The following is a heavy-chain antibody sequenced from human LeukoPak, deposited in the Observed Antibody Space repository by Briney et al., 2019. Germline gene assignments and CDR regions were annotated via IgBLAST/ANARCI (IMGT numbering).Heavy chain of an antibody. D-gene: IGHD2-2*01. CDR3: ARDQDEDIVVVPAAPA. Sequence: GGSLRLSCAASGFTFSSYAMHWVRQAPGKGLEWVAVISYDGSNKYYADSVKGRFTISRDNSKNTLYLQMNSLRAEDTAVYYCARDQDEDIVVVPAAPAWGQGTMVTVSS. J-gene: IGHJ3*01. CDR2: ISYDGSNK. CDR1: GFTFSSYA. V-gene: IGHV3-30-3*01.